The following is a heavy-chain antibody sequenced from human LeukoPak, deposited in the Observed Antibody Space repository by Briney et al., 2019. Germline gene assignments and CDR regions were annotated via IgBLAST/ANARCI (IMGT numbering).Heavy chain of an antibody. Sequence: GGSLRLSCVASGFSFSNYAMNWVRQDPERWLEWVSTISPSSTYTYYADSVKGRFTISRDNSKNTLYLQMNSLRAEDTAVYYCARDRGVTTFFDYWGQGTLVTVSS. J-gene: IGHJ4*02. D-gene: IGHD4-17*01. CDR3: ARDRGVTTFFDY. CDR2: ISPSSTYT. CDR1: GFSFSNYA. V-gene: IGHV3-23*01.